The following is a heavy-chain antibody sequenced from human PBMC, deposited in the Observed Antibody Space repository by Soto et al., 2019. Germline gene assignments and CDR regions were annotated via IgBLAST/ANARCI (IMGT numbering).Heavy chain of an antibody. CDR1: GASISSTHY. CDR3: ARYPMDDYFRGMDV. V-gene: IGHV4-4*02. Sequence: SETLSLTCTISGASISSTHYWTWVRQTPGKGLEWIGEIYHTGNTNYNPSLQSRVTLSLDKSKNQFSLRLESVTAADTAVYFCARYPMDDYFRGMDVWGQGTTVTVPS. CDR2: IYHTGNT. J-gene: IGHJ6*02.